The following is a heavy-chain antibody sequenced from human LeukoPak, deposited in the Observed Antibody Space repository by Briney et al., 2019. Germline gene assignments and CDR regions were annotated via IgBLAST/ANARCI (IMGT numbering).Heavy chain of an antibody. D-gene: IGHD3-9*01. J-gene: IGHJ5*02. Sequence: PGGSLRLSCAASGFTYSSYWMSWVRQGPGKGLEWVANMKHDGSEIFYVDSVKGRFTISRDNAKTSLYLQMNSLRGEDTAVYYCAKGLRYFDWLTIDPWGQGTLVTVSS. V-gene: IGHV3-7*03. CDR3: AKGLRYFDWLTIDP. CDR1: GFTYSSYW. CDR2: MKHDGSEI.